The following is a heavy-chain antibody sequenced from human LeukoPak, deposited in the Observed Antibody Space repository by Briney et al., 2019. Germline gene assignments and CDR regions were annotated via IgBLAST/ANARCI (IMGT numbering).Heavy chain of an antibody. CDR3: ARAPLGSGSHDAFDI. D-gene: IGHD1-26*01. Sequence: GESLKISCKCSGYSFTTYWIGWVRQMPGKGLEWMGIIYPGDSDTRYSPSFQGQVTISADKSISTAYLQWSSLKASDTAMYYCARAPLGSGSHDAFDIWGQGTMVTVSS. CDR2: IYPGDSDT. J-gene: IGHJ3*02. CDR1: GYSFTTYW. V-gene: IGHV5-51*01.